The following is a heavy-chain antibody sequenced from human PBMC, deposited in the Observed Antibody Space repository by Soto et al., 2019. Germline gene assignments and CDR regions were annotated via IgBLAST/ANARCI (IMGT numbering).Heavy chain of an antibody. Sequence: SETLSLTCTVSGGSISSYYWSWIRQRPGKGLEWIGYIYYSGSTNYNPSLKSRVTISVDTSKNQFSLKLSSVTAADTAVYYCARALPYYYGSGSYFDYWGQGTLVTVSS. V-gene: IGHV4-59*01. CDR2: IYYSGST. CDR3: ARALPYYYGSGSYFDY. J-gene: IGHJ4*02. D-gene: IGHD3-10*01. CDR1: GGSISSYY.